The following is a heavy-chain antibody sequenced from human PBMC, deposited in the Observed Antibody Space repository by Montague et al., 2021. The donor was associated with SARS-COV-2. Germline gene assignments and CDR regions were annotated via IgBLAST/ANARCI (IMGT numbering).Heavy chain of an antibody. Sequence: SLRLSCAASGFTFSYFEMNWVRQAPGKGLEWIPYISGAGTTIYYXDSVKGRFTISRDNAKNSLYLQMNSLRAEDTAVYYCARDLVVTDGISDYWGQGTLVTVSS. CDR2: ISGAGTTI. CDR3: ARDLVVTDGISDY. V-gene: IGHV3-48*03. D-gene: IGHD2-8*02. CDR1: GFTFSYFE. J-gene: IGHJ4*02.